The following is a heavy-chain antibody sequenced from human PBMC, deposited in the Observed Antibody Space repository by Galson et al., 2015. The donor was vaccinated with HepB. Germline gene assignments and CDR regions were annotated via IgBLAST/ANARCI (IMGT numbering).Heavy chain of an antibody. D-gene: IGHD6-19*01. Sequence: SLRLSCAVSGFTYSNYWMSWVRQPPGKGLEWIGKLYHSGITKCNPSLKSRVTISVDKSKNQFSLELTSVTAADTAVYYCAREAVADRGWGFDHWGQGTLVTVSS. CDR2: LYHSGIT. J-gene: IGHJ4*02. CDR1: GFTYSNYW. V-gene: IGHV4-4*02. CDR3: AREAVADRGWGFDH.